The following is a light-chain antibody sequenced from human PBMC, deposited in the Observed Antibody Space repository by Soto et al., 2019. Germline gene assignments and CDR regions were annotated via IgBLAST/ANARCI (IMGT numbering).Light chain of an antibody. CDR2: GAS. Sequence: EIVLTQSPGTLSLSPGERATLSCRASQSVSDTYLAWYQQKPGQPPRLLIYGASNRATGIPDRFSGSGSGTDFTLTVSRLEPEDFAVYYCQFGTLVLTFGHGTKVEIK. J-gene: IGKJ1*01. V-gene: IGKV3-20*01. CDR1: QSVSDTY. CDR3: QFGTLVLT.